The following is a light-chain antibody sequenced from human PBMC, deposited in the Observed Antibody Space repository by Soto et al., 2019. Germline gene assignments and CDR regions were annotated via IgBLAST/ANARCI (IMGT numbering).Light chain of an antibody. CDR2: EVN. CDR3: SSSAGTNSFVL. J-gene: IGLJ3*02. V-gene: IGLV2-8*01. Sequence: QSVLTQPPSASGSPGQSVTISCTGTSSDIGGYNSVSWYQQHPGKAPKLMIYEVNKRPLGVPERFSGSKSSNTASLTVSGLQADDEADYYCSSSAGTNSFVLFGGGTKLTV. CDR1: SSDIGGYNS.